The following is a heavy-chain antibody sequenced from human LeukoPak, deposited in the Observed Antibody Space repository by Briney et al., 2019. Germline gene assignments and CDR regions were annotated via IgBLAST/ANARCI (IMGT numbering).Heavy chain of an antibody. D-gene: IGHD6-13*01. V-gene: IGHV3-64*01. CDR1: GFTFSSYA. CDR2: ISSNGGST. CDR3: ARVVAAAGLDY. J-gene: IGHJ4*02. Sequence: GGSLRLSCAASGFTFSSYAMHWVRQAPGKGLEYVSAISSNGGSTYYANSVKGRFTISRDNSKNTLYLQMGSLRAEDMAVYYCARVVAAAGLDYWGQGTLVTVSS.